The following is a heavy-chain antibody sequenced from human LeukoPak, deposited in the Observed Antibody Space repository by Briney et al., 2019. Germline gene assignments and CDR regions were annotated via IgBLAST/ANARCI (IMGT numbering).Heavy chain of an antibody. D-gene: IGHD3-10*01. CDR3: ASRFSTMVRGVIRSDAFDI. Sequence: QTSETLSLTCAVYGGSFSGYYWSWIRQPPGKGLAWIGEIYHSGSTNYNPSLKSRVTISVDKSKNQFSLKLSSVTAADTAVYYCASRFSTMVRGVIRSDAFDIWGQGTMVTVSS. CDR2: IYHSGST. CDR1: GGSFSGYY. J-gene: IGHJ3*02. V-gene: IGHV4-34*01.